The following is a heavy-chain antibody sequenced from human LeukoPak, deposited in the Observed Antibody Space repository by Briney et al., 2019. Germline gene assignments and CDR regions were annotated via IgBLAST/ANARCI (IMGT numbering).Heavy chain of an antibody. J-gene: IGHJ4*02. V-gene: IGHV5-51*01. CDR1: GYSFSTYW. Sequence: GESLKISCKGSGYSFSTYWIGWVRQMPGKGLEWMGLINAADSDTRYSPSFQGQVLISIDKSISTAYLQWGNLKATDTAFYYCARVPCTGGSCSRTFDYWGQGTLVTVHS. CDR2: INAADSDT. D-gene: IGHD2-8*02. CDR3: ARVPCTGGSCSRTFDY.